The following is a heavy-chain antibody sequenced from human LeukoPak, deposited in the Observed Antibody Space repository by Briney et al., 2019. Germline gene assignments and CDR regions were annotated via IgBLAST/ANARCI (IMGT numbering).Heavy chain of an antibody. D-gene: IGHD3-10*01. CDR1: GVTFSRYW. CDR2: IDSDGSST. V-gene: IGHV3-74*01. J-gene: IGHJ4*02. Sequence: PVGSLRLSCAASGVTFSRYWMHWGRQAPGKGLVWVSRIDSDGSSTTYADSVKGRFTISRDNVKNTLYLQMNSLRAEDTAVYYCARDGEGGYPVDYWGQGTLVTVSS. CDR3: ARDGEGGYPVDY.